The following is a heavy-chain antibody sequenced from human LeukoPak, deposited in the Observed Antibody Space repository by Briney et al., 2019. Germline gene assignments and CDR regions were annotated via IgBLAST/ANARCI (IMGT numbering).Heavy chain of an antibody. V-gene: IGHV4-59*01. CDR1: GGSISSYY. CDR3: AREACSSTSCYYGY. CDR2: IYYSGST. Sequence: SETLSLTCTVSGGSISSYYWSWIRQPPGKGLEWIGYIYYSGSTNYNPSLKSRVTISVDTSKNQFSLKLSSVTAADTAVYYCAREACSSTSCYYGYWGQGTLVTVSS. D-gene: IGHD2-2*01. J-gene: IGHJ4*02.